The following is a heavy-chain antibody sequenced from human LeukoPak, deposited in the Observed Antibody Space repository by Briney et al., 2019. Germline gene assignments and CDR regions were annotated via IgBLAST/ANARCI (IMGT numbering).Heavy chain of an antibody. Sequence: ASVKVSCKASGYTFTGYYMHWVRQAPGQGLEWMGWINPNSGGTNYAQKFQGRVTMTRDTSIGTAYMELSRLRSDDTAVYYCARDINGSGYFDYWGQGTLVTVSS. CDR2: INPNSGGT. J-gene: IGHJ4*02. V-gene: IGHV1-2*02. D-gene: IGHD3-10*01. CDR3: ARDINGSGYFDY. CDR1: GYTFTGYY.